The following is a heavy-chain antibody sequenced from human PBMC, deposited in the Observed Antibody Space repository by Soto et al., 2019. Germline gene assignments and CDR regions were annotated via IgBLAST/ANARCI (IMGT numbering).Heavy chain of an antibody. CDR1: GFTFSTYA. V-gene: IGHV3-30-3*01. D-gene: IGHD3-10*01. CDR2: MSYDGGHK. CDR3: ARVGNNYGFYYAMDV. J-gene: IGHJ6*02. Sequence: QVQLVESGGGVVQPGRSLRLACVVSGFTFSTYAMHWVRRAPGKGLEWVAVMSYDGGHKYYADSVKGRFTISRDNSKNTLYLQMNSLRGEDTAVYYCARVGNNYGFYYAMDVWGQGTTVTVSS.